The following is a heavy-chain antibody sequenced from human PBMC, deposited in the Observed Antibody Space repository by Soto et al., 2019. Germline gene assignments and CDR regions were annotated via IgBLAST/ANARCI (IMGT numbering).Heavy chain of an antibody. CDR1: GFTFSSYA. Sequence: GGSLRLSCAASGFTFSSYAMHWVRQAPGKGLEYVSAISNDGGSTYYAKSVKGRFTISRDNSKNTLYLQMGSLRADDMAVYYCARGPPPPPLYCSSTSCYLDYWGQGTLVTVSS. CDR3: ARGPPPPPLYCSSTSCYLDY. CDR2: ISNDGGST. V-gene: IGHV3-64*01. J-gene: IGHJ4*02. D-gene: IGHD2-2*01.